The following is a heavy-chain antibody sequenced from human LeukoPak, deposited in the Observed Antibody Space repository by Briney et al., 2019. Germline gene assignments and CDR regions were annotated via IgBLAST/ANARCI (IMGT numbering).Heavy chain of an antibody. D-gene: IGHD3-10*01. J-gene: IGHJ4*02. CDR3: ARGRYGSGSYVQSHNYFDY. V-gene: IGHV4-34*01. CDR2: INHSGST. CDR1: GGSFSGYY. Sequence: SETPSLTCAVYGGSFSGYYWSWIRQPPGKGLEWIGEINHSGSTNYNPSLKSRVTISVDTSKNQFSLKLSSVTAADTAVYYCARGRYGSGSYVQSHNYFDYWGQGTLVTVSS.